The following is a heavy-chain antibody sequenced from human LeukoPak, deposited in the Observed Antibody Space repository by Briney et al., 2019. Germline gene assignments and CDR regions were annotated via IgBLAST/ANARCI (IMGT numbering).Heavy chain of an antibody. J-gene: IGHJ6*04. CDR2: ISYDGSNK. D-gene: IGHD2-21*02. Sequence: GGSLRLSCAASGFTFSSYAMHWVRQASGKGLEWVAVISYDGSNKYYADSVKGRFTISRDNSKNTLYLQMNSLRAEDTAVYYCARDEALAYCGGDCQTVGYYGMDVWGKGTTVTVSS. CDR3: ARDEALAYCGGDCQTVGYYGMDV. V-gene: IGHV3-30*04. CDR1: GFTFSSYA.